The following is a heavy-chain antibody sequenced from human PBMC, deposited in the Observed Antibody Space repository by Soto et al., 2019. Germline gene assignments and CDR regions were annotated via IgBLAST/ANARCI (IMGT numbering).Heavy chain of an antibody. D-gene: IGHD3-16*01. Sequence: AGSLTLSCAASGFSLSPYWMHWVRHAQGRGLEWDSRPSSDGIGAAYADSVTGRLFISRDIARNTLFLQMNSLRADDTAVSYWARDLGGPDYWGRGTSVTVSS. V-gene: IGHV3-74*03. CDR2: PSSDGIGA. CDR3: ARDLGGPDY. CDR1: GFSLSPYW. J-gene: IGHJ4*02.